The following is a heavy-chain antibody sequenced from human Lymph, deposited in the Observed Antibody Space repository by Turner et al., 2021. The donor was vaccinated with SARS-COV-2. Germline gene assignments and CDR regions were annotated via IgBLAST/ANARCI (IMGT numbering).Heavy chain of an antibody. CDR3: ARVGVRFEWSDGYHYYYAMDV. J-gene: IGHJ6*02. V-gene: IGHV3-7*03. Sequence: EVQLVESGGGLVQPGGSLSLSCAASGFTFSSYWMSWVRQAPGKGLEWVDNIKQEGSEKYYVDSVKGRFTIARDNAKNSLYLQKNSLRADDTAVYFCARVGVRFEWSDGYHYYYAMDVWGQGTTVTVSS. CDR1: GFTFSSYW. D-gene: IGHD3-3*01. CDR2: IKQEGSEK.